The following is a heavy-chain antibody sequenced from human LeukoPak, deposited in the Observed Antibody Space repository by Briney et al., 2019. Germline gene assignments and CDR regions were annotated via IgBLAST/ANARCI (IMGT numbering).Heavy chain of an antibody. J-gene: IGHJ4*02. D-gene: IGHD1-26*01. V-gene: IGHV6-1*01. Sequence: SQTLSLTCAVSGDSVSSNSAAWNWIRQSPGRGLEWLGRTYYRSKLYNDYAVSVKSRITINPDTSKNQFSLQLNSVTPEDTAVYYCARGHLLFDYWGQGTLVTVSS. CDR1: GDSVSSNSAA. CDR3: ARGHLLFDY. CDR2: TYYRSKLYN.